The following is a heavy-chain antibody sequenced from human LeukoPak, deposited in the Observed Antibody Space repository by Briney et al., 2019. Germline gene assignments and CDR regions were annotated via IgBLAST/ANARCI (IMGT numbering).Heavy chain of an antibody. D-gene: IGHD3-22*01. Sequence: QAGGSLRLSCAASGFTFSSYEMNWVRQAPGKGLEWVSYISSSGSTIYYADSVKGRFTISRDNAKNSLYLQMNSLRAEDTAVYYCARASYYYDSSGYYYEVPDDYWGQGTLVTVSS. CDR3: ARASYYYDSSGYYYEVPDDY. CDR1: GFTFSSYE. CDR2: ISSSGSTI. V-gene: IGHV3-48*03. J-gene: IGHJ4*02.